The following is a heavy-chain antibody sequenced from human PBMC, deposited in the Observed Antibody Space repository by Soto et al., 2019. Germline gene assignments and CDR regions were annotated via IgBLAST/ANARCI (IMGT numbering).Heavy chain of an antibody. Sequence: PSETLSLTCTVSGGSISSGGYYWSWIRQHPGKGLEWIGYIYYSGSTYYNPSLKSRVTISVDTSKNQFSLKLSSVTAADTAVYYCARVSTHGAPVTWGQGTLVTVSS. CDR2: IYYSGST. V-gene: IGHV4-31*03. J-gene: IGHJ5*02. D-gene: IGHD3-16*01. CDR3: ARVSTHGAPVT. CDR1: GGSISSGGYY.